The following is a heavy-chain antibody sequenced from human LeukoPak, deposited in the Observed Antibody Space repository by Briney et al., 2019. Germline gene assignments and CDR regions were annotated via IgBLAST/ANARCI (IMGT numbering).Heavy chain of an antibody. Sequence: ASVKVSCKASGYTFTSYGISWVRQAPGQGLEWMGWISAYDGNTNYAQKLQGRVTMTTDTSTSTAYMELRSLRSDDTAVYYCASEYYYDSSGSRTDDDFDIWGQGTMVTVSS. V-gene: IGHV1-18*01. D-gene: IGHD3-22*01. CDR3: ASEYYYDSSGSRTDDDFDI. CDR1: GYTFTSYG. J-gene: IGHJ3*02. CDR2: ISAYDGNT.